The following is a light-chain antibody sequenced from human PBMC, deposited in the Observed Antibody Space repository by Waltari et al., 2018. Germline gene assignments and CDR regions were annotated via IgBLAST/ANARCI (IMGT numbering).Light chain of an antibody. CDR2: WAS. V-gene: IGKV4-1*01. CDR3: HQYHTVPWT. J-gene: IGKJ1*01. CDR1: QNVLYSSNNKSF. Sequence: DIVVTQSPDFLAVSLGARATFNCKSSQNVLYSSNNKSFIAWYQQKSGQPPRLLIYWASTRESGVPDRFSGSGLGTDFTLTISSLQAEDVAVYYCHQYHTVPWTFGQGTKVEIK.